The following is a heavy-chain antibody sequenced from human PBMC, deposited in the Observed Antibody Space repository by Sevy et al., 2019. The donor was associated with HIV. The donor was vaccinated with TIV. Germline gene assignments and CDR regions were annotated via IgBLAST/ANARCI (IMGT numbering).Heavy chain of an antibody. CDR3: ARVESCGGDCYYSDY. CDR2: INPSGGGT. Sequence: ASVKVSCKASGYTFTRYYIHWVRQAPGQGLACMGIINPSGGGTNYVQKFQGRVTFTRDTSTSTVYMELSSLRSEDTAVYYCARVESCGGDCYYSDYWGQGTQVTVSS. V-gene: IGHV1-46*01. J-gene: IGHJ4*02. CDR1: GYTFTRYY. D-gene: IGHD2-21*02.